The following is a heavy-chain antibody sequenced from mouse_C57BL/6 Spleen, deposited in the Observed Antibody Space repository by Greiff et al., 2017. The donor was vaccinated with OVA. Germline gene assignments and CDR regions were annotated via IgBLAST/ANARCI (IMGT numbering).Heavy chain of an antibody. CDR2: INPNNGGT. CDR1: GYTFTDYN. CDR3: ARGDYGSSWEIYAMVY. Sequence: VQLQQSGPELVKPGASVKIPCKASGYTFTDYNMDWVKQSHGKSLEWIGDINPNNGGTIYNQKFKGKATLTVDKSSSTAYMELRSLTSEDTAVYYCARGDYGSSWEIYAMVYWGQGTSVTVSS. V-gene: IGHV1-18*01. J-gene: IGHJ4*01. D-gene: IGHD1-1*01.